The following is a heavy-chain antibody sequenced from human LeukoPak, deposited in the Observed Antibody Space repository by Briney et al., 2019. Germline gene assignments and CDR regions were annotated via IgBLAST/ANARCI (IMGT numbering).Heavy chain of an antibody. D-gene: IGHD6-6*01. CDR1: GFTVSDTY. CDR2: IYRGGNT. J-gene: IGHJ6*02. Sequence: GGSLRLSCAASGFTVSDTYVSWVRQAPAKGLEWVSVIYRGGNTYYADSVKGRFAISRDNSKNTLYLQMNSLRADDTAVYYCARDRRVNYYYGMDVWGQGSTVTVSS. CDR3: ARDRRVNYYYGMDV. V-gene: IGHV3-66*01.